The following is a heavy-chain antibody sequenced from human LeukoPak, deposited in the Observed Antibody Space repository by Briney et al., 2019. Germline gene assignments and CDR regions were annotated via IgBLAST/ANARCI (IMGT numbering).Heavy chain of an antibody. Sequence: ASLKVSCKASGYTFTSYGISWVRQAPGQGLDWMGWISAYNGNTNYAQKLQGRVTMTTDTSTSTAYMELRSLRSDDTAVYFFLQAEDGIRYFDWLPNPDYWGQGTLVTVSS. CDR2: ISAYNGNT. CDR3: LQAEDGIRYFDWLPNPDY. V-gene: IGHV1-18*04. CDR1: GYTFTSYG. D-gene: IGHD3-9*01. J-gene: IGHJ4*02.